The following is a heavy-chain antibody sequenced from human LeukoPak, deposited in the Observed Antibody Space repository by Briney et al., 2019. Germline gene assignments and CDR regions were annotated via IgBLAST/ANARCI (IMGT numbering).Heavy chain of an antibody. CDR1: EFSVGSNY. Sequence: GGSLRLSCAASEFSVGSNYMTWVRQAPGKGLEWVANIKQDGSEKYYVDSVKGRFTISRDNAKNSLYLQMISLRAEDTAVYYCARHLSGVTGYTYGRGIDYWGQGTLVTVSS. J-gene: IGHJ4*02. D-gene: IGHD5-18*01. CDR3: ARHLSGVTGYTYGRGIDY. V-gene: IGHV3-7*01. CDR2: IKQDGSEK.